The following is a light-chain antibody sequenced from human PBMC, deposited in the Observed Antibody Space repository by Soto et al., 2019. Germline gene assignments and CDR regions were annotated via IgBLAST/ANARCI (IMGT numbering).Light chain of an antibody. CDR2: DVR. V-gene: IGLV2-11*01. CDR3: CSYAGSHTYV. J-gene: IGLJ1*01. Sequence: QSALAQPRSVSGSPGQSVTMSCTGASSDVGNYNSVSWYQQHPGKAPKLIIYDVRKRPSGVPDRFSGPKSGNTASLTISGLQAEDEADYFCCSYAGSHTYVFGTGTKVTVL. CDR1: SSDVGNYNS.